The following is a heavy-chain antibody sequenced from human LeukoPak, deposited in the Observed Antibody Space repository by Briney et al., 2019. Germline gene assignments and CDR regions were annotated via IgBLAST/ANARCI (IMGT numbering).Heavy chain of an antibody. CDR2: IYYSGST. V-gene: IGHV4-39*01. CDR1: GGSISSSSYY. CDR3: ARRRTTVTMYFDC. D-gene: IGHD4-17*01. J-gene: IGHJ4*02. Sequence: SETLSLTCTVSGGSISSSSYYWGWIRQPPGKGLEWIGSIYYSGSTYYNPSLKSRVTISVDTSKNQFSLKLSSVTAADTAVYYCARRRTTVTMYFDCWGQGTLVTVSS.